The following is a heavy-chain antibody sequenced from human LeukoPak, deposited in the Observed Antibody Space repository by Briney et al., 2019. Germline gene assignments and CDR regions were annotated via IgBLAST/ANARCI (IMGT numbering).Heavy chain of an antibody. CDR1: GFPFSSYE. V-gene: IGHV3-30*18. Sequence: GGSLRLSCAASGFPFSSYEMNWVRQAPGKGLEWVAFISYDGRNKYYADSVKGRFTISRDNSKNTLFLQMNSLRAEDTAVYYCAKGYYEIHDAFDIWGQGTMVTVSS. D-gene: IGHD3-9*01. CDR3: AKGYYEIHDAFDI. CDR2: ISYDGRNK. J-gene: IGHJ3*02.